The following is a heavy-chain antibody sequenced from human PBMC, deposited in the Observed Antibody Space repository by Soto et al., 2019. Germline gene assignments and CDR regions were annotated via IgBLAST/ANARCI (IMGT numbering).Heavy chain of an antibody. CDR3: AHKRGDCIGTDCYHWCGR. V-gene: IGHV2-5*02. D-gene: IGHD2-2*01. CDR2: IYWDDDD. Sequence: QITLKESGPTLVKPTQTLTLTCTFSGFSLSTSGVAVGWIRQPPGKALEWLALIYWDDDDRYSPSLKTRRTNTNDTAKSRGFLTVTNIVPVDTATYYRAHKRGDCIGTDCYHWCGRWGQGTLVTVSS. J-gene: IGHJ5*02. CDR1: GFSLSTSGVA.